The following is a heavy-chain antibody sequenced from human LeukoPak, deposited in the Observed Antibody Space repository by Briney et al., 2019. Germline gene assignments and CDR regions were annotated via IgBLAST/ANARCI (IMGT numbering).Heavy chain of an antibody. D-gene: IGHD6-13*01. CDR1: RYTFTSYG. CDR3: ARDRYSSSWDYGMDV. J-gene: IGHJ6*02. CDR2: ISAYNGNT. V-gene: IGHV1-18*01. Sequence: ASVNVSYKASRYTFTSYGLIWVRPAAGQGLEWMGWISAYNGNTNYAQHLQGRVTMPTDTSTSTAYMELRSLRSDDTAVYYCARDRYSSSWDYGMDVWGQGTTVTVSS.